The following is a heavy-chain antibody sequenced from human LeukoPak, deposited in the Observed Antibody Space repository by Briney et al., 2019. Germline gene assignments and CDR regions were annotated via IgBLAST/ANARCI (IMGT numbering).Heavy chain of an antibody. V-gene: IGHV3-30*18. CDR3: AKDSLGGVVPAAISAY. Sequence: GGSLSPSCAASGCTFSSFGMHWVRQAQGRGLGWVAIISNDGGNKYYADSVKGRFTLSRDNSRNTLYLQMNSLRAEDTAVYYCAKDSLGGVVPAAISAYWGQGTLVTVSS. J-gene: IGHJ4*02. D-gene: IGHD2-2*02. CDR1: GCTFSSFG. CDR2: ISNDGGNK.